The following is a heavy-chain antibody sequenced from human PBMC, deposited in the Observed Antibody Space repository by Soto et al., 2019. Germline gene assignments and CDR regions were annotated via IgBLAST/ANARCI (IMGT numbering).Heavy chain of an antibody. CDR3: ARNGPVTPLGY. D-gene: IGHD4-17*01. V-gene: IGHV3-66*01. CDR2: IYSGGGT. Sequence: EVQLVESGGDLVQPGGSLRLSCAASGVTVSNNFMSWVRQAPGKGLEWVSIIYSGGGTQYADSVKGRFTISRDNYKNTVYLQMNSLRVEDTAVYYCARNGPVTPLGYWGQGTLVTVSS. CDR1: GVTVSNNF. J-gene: IGHJ4*02.